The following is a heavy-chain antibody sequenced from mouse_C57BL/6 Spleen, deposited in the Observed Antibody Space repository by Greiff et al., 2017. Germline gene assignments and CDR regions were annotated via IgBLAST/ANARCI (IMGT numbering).Heavy chain of an antibody. CDR1: GYSITSGYY. V-gene: IGHV3-6*01. Sequence: EVQLQESGPGLVKPSQSLSLTCSVTGYSITSGYYWNWIRQFPGNKLEWMGYISYDGSNNYNPSLKNRISITRDTSKNQFFLKLNSVTTEDTATYYCARGDEAGGYWGQGTSVTVSS. CDR2: ISYDGSN. J-gene: IGHJ4*01. CDR3: ARGDEAGGY. D-gene: IGHD1-1*02.